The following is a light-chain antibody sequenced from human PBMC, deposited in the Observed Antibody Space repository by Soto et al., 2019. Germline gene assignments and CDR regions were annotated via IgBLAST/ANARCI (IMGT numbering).Light chain of an antibody. Sequence: QSLLTQPPSASGSPGQSVTISCTGTSSDVGGYNYVSWYQQHPGKAPKLMIYEVTKRPSGVPDRFSGSKSGNTASLTVSGLLPEDEADYYCASYAGGNKVFGTGTKVTVL. CDR3: ASYAGGNKV. CDR1: SSDVGGYNY. CDR2: EVT. J-gene: IGLJ1*01. V-gene: IGLV2-8*01.